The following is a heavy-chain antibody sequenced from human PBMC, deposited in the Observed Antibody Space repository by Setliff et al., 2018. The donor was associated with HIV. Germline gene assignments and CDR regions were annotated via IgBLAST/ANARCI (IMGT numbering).Heavy chain of an antibody. J-gene: IGHJ4*02. CDR2: MSHDGGYK. V-gene: IGHV3-30*01. CDR1: GFSLSDYA. D-gene: IGHD6-19*01. Sequence: GGSLRLSCAASGFSLSDYAMHWVRQAPGKGLEWVTTMSHDGGYKFYADSVKGRFTISRDNSKSTLYLEMQSLRTEDTALYYCARCQVIPTAVAFYWGQGILVTVSS. CDR3: ARCQVIPTAVAFY.